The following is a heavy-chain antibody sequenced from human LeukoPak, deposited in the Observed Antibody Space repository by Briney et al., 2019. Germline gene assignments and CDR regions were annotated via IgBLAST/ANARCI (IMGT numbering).Heavy chain of an antibody. CDR1: GGSISSSRYY. V-gene: IGHV4-39*07. CDR3: ARDPSYGDYEDANYYYYYYMDV. D-gene: IGHD4-17*01. CDR2: IYYSGNT. J-gene: IGHJ6*03. Sequence: SETLSLTCTVSGGSISSSRYYWGWIRQPTGKGLEWIGNIYYSGNTYYNPSLKSRVTISVDTSKNQFSLKLSSVTAADTAVYYCARDPSYGDYEDANYYYYYYMDVWGKGTTVTVSS.